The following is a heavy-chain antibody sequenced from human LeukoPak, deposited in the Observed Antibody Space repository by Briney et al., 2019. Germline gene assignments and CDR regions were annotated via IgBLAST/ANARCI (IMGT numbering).Heavy chain of an antibody. Sequence: SETLSLTCTVSGGSITSSGFYWGWIRQPPGKGLEWIGNIYYGGSAYYNPSLKSRVTISVDMSKNQFSLKLSSVTAADTAVYYCARQPNIVVVDNWFDPWGQGTLVAVSS. CDR3: ARQPNIVVVDNWFDP. V-gene: IGHV4-39*07. CDR2: IYYGGSA. CDR1: GGSITSSGFY. D-gene: IGHD2-15*01. J-gene: IGHJ5*02.